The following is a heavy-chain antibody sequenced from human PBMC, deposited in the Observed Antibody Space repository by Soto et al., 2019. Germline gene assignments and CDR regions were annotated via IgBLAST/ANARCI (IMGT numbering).Heavy chain of an antibody. Sequence: ASVKVSCKASGYTFTGYYMHWVRQAPGQGLEWMGWINPNSGGTNYAQKFQGRVTMTRDTSISTAYMELSRLRSDDTAVYYCANIYGAPHSHYGMDVWGQGTTVTVSS. D-gene: IGHD4-17*01. CDR2: INPNSGGT. CDR1: GYTFTGYY. V-gene: IGHV1-2*02. J-gene: IGHJ6*02. CDR3: ANIYGAPHSHYGMDV.